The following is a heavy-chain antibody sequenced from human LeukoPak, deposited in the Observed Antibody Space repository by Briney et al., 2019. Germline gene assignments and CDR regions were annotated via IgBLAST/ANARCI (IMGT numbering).Heavy chain of an antibody. J-gene: IGHJ6*02. Sequence: GGSLRLSCVASGFTVRSNYMSWVRQAPGKGLEWVSIIYSGGGTYYADSVKGRFTISRDNSKNTLYLQMHSLRAEDTAVYYCAGSIAAAGAYYYYGMDVWGQGTTVTVSS. CDR2: IYSGGGT. D-gene: IGHD6-13*01. CDR3: AGSIAAAGAYYYYGMDV. CDR1: GFTVRSNY. V-gene: IGHV3-53*01.